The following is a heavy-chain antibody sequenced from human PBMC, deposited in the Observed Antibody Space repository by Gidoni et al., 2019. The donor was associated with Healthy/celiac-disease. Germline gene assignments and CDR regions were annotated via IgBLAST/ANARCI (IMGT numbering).Heavy chain of an antibody. Sequence: EVQLVESGGGLVKPGGSLRLSCAASGFTFRRYSMNWVRQAPGKGLEWDSSVSSSSSYIYYADSVKGRFTISRDNAKNSLYLQMNSLRAEDTAVYYCARDPTTVVTPDYFDYWGQGTLVTVSS. V-gene: IGHV3-21*01. CDR2: VSSSSSYI. D-gene: IGHD4-17*01. CDR3: ARDPTTVVTPDYFDY. J-gene: IGHJ4*02. CDR1: GFTFRRYS.